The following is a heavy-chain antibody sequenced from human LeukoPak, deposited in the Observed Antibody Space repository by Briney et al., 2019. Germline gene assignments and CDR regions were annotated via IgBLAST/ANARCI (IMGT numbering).Heavy chain of an antibody. D-gene: IGHD4-17*01. CDR3: ARDRVPRADYGELDY. J-gene: IGHJ4*02. CDR1: GGSISSGSYY. Sequence: PSQTLSLTCTVSGGSISSGSYYWSWIRQPAGKGLEWIGSIYYSGSTYHNPSLKSRVTISVDTSKNQFSLKLSSVTAADTAVYYCARDRVPRADYGELDYWGQGALVTVSS. CDR2: IYYSGST. V-gene: IGHV4-61*02.